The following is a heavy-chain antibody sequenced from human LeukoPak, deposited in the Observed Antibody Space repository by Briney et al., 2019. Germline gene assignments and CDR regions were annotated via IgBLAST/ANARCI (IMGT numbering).Heavy chain of an antibody. CDR3: ARHLGYDFWSGYPHNWFDP. V-gene: IGHV4-30-2*03. CDR2: VYDSGET. CDR1: GGSISSGDYY. Sequence: PSETLSLTCIVSGGSISSGDYYWSWIRQPPGKGLEWIGSVYDSGETYFNPSLKSRVTISVDTSKNQFSLKLSSVTAADTAVYYCARHLGYDFWSGYPHNWFDPWGQGTLVTVSS. J-gene: IGHJ5*02. D-gene: IGHD3-3*01.